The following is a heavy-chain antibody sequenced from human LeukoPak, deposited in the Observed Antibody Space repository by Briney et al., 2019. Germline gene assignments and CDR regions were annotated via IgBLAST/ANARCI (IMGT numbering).Heavy chain of an antibody. CDR3: ARGQSYCSSTSCYIDAFDI. CDR1: GGTFSSYA. D-gene: IGHD2-2*02. Sequence: SVKVSCKASGGTFSSYAISWVRQAPGQGLEWMGRIIPILGIANYAQKFQGRVTITADKSTSTAYMELSSLRSEDTAVYYCARGQSYCSSTSCYIDAFDIWGQGTMVTVSS. V-gene: IGHV1-69*04. CDR2: IIPILGIA. J-gene: IGHJ3*02.